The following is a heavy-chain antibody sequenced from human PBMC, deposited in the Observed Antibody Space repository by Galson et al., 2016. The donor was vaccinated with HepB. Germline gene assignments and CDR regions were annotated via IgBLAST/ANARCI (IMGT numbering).Heavy chain of an antibody. CDR3: AGHYYDILTGYYTLRGLDV. D-gene: IGHD3-9*01. CDR1: GYSFTSYW. Sequence: QSGAEVKKPGESLRISCKGSGYSFTSYWISWVRQMPGKGLEWVGRIDPNDSYASYSPSFQGHVTISADKSINTAYLQWSRLKASDTDMYYCAGHYYDILTGYYTLRGLDVWGQGTTVTVSS. CDR2: IDPNDSYA. V-gene: IGHV5-10-1*01. J-gene: IGHJ6*02.